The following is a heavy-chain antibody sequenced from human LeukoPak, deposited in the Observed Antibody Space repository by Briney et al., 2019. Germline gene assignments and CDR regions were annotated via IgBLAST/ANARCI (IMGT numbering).Heavy chain of an antibody. V-gene: IGHV4-38-2*02. CDR1: GYSISSGFY. CDR3: ARAGPYDYGDYVLRDV. CDR2: IYHRGST. Sequence: SETLSLTCTVSGYSISSGFYWGWIRQPPGKGLEWIGSIYHRGSTYYNPSLKRRVTISLDTSKNQFSLKLSSVTAADTAVYYCARAGPYDYGDYVLRDVWGKGTTVTVSS. D-gene: IGHD4-17*01. J-gene: IGHJ6*04.